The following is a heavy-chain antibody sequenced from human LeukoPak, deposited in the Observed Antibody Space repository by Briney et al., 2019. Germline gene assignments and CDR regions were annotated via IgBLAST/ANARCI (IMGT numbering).Heavy chain of an antibody. CDR3: AELGITMIGGV. D-gene: IGHD3-10*02. CDR2: ISFSGNSI. J-gene: IGHJ6*04. Sequence: GGSLRLSCAASGFSVSSNYMIWVRQAPGRGLEWVSFISFSGNSIYYAGSVKGRFTISRDNAKNSLYLQMNSLRAEDTAVYYCAELGITMIGGVWGKGTTVTISS. V-gene: IGHV3-48*03. CDR1: GFSVSSNY.